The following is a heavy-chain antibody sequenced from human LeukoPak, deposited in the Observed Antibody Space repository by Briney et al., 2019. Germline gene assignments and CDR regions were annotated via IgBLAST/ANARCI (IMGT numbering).Heavy chain of an antibody. Sequence: GGSLRLSCAASGLTFSSYAMSWVRQAPGKGLEWVSGISGNGGGTYYADSVKGRFTISRDNSKNTLYLQMNSLRVGDTAVYYCARAVGSYCSGGYCYPHCFDHWGQGILVTVSS. CDR2: ISGNGGGT. V-gene: IGHV3-23*01. CDR1: GLTFSSYA. D-gene: IGHD2-15*01. CDR3: ARAVGSYCSGGYCYPHCFDH. J-gene: IGHJ4*02.